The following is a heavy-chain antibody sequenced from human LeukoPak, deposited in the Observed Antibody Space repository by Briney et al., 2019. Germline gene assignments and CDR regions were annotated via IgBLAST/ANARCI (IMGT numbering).Heavy chain of an antibody. CDR1: GFTFSAYS. D-gene: IGHD3-10*01. CDR2: INGRGFTI. J-gene: IGHJ4*02. V-gene: IGHV3-48*04. CDR3: ARDQPSVGWGFDS. Sequence: GGSLRLSCAASGFTFSAYSMNWVRHTPGRGLEWVTNINGRGFTIHYADSIKGRFTISRDNTKNSLDLQMSNLRAEDTGLYYCARDQPSVGWGFDSWGRGTLVLVSS.